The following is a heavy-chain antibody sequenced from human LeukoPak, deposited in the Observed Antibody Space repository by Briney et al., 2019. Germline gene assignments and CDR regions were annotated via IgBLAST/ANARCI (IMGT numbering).Heavy chain of an antibody. CDR3: ARDHSSYTTYYYYMDV. CDR1: GFTFSDYY. CDR2: ISSSGSTI. Sequence: GGSLRLSCAASGFTFSDYYMSWIRQAPGKGLEWVSYISSSGSTIYYADSVKGRFTISRDNAKNSLYLQMNSLRAEDTAVYYCARDHSSYTTYYYYMDVWGKGTTVTVSS. J-gene: IGHJ6*03. V-gene: IGHV3-11*04. D-gene: IGHD6-6*01.